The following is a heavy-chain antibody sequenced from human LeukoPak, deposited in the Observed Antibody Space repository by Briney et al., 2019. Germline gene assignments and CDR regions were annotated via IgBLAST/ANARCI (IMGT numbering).Heavy chain of an antibody. Sequence: PSETLSLTCAVYGGSFSGYYWSWIRQPPGKGXEXIGEINHSGSTNYNPSLKSRVTISVDTSKNQFSLKLSSVTAADTAVYYCARGDIVVVVAAPHFDYWGQGTLVTVSS. V-gene: IGHV4-34*01. CDR3: ARGDIVVVVAAPHFDY. CDR2: INHSGST. D-gene: IGHD2-15*01. CDR1: GGSFSGYY. J-gene: IGHJ4*02.